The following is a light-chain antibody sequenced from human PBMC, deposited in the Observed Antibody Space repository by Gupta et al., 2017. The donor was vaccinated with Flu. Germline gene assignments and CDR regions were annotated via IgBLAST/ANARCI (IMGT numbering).Light chain of an antibody. CDR2: WAS. J-gene: IGKJ4*01. V-gene: IGKV4-1*01. CDR3: QQYYTPPPLT. Sequence: WYQQKPGQPPTLLIYWASIRDSEVADRFSGSGSWTNFTLPISSLHAEDVAVSHCQQYYTPPPLTFGRRTKVDI.